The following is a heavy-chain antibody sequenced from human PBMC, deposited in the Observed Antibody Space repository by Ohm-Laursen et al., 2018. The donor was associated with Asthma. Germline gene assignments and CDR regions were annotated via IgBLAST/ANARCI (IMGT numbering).Heavy chain of an antibody. CDR3: ASTAAPPDKFGGVPDYYYYYGMDV. CDR2: INPSGGST. J-gene: IGHJ6*02. CDR1: GYTFTSYY. D-gene: IGHD3-16*01. Sequence: EASVKVSCKASGYTFTSYYMHWVRQAPGQELEWMGIINPSGGSTSYAQKFQGRVTMTRDTSTSTVYMELSSLRSEDTAVYYCASTAAPPDKFGGVPDYYYYYGMDVWGQGTTVTVSS. V-gene: IGHV1-46*03.